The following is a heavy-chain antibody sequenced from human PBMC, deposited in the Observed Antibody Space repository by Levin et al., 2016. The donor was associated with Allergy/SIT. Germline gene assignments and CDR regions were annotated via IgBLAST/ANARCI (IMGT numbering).Heavy chain of an antibody. CDR2: IYTSGST. CDR1: GGSISSGSYY. CDR3: AKCGGDCSD. J-gene: IGHJ4*02. D-gene: IGHD2-21*02. V-gene: IGHV4-61*02. Sequence: SETLSLTCTVSGGSISSGSYYWSWIRQPAGKGLEWIGRIYTSGSTNYNPSLKSRVTISVDTSKNQFSLKLSSVTAADTAVYYCAKCGGDCSDWGQGTLVTVSS.